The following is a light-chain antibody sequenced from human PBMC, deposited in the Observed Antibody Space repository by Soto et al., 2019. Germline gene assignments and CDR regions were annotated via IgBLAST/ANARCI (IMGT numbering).Light chain of an antibody. J-gene: IGLJ3*02. CDR2: DVS. Sequence: QSARTQPASVSGSPGQSITISCNGTSSDDGAYNYVSWYQQHPGNAPKLMIFDVSNRPSGVSNRFSGSKSGNTASLTISGLQAEDEADYFCTSYTTSSTRVFGGGTKLTVL. V-gene: IGLV2-14*01. CDR3: TSYTTSSTRV. CDR1: SSDDGAYNY.